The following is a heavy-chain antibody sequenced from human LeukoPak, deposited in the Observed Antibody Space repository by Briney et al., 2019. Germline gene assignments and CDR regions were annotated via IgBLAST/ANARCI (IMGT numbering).Heavy chain of an antibody. V-gene: IGHV3-21*01. CDR1: GFSFSSYS. CDR3: ARDDSCGGGSCNSRYLYYGMDV. CDR2: IISSSTYA. D-gene: IGHD2-15*01. J-gene: IGHJ6*02. Sequence: PGGSLRLSCAASGFSFSSYSMNWVRQAPGKGLEWVSSIISSSTYAYYADSVKGRFTISRDNANNSLYLQMNSLRAEDSAVYYCARDDSCGGGSCNSRYLYYGMDVWGQGTTVTVSS.